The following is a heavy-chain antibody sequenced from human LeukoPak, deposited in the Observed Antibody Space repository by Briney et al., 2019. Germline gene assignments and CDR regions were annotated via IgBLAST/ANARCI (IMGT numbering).Heavy chain of an antibody. D-gene: IGHD1-26*01. CDR2: IYYSGST. Sequence: SETLSLTCTVSGGSISSGDYYWSWIRQHPGKGLEWIGYIYYSGSTYYNPSLKSRVTISVDTSKNQFSLKLSSVTAADTAVYYCARAVWGLGDAFDIWGQGTMVTVSS. CDR1: GGSISSGDYY. V-gene: IGHV4-31*03. CDR3: ARAVWGLGDAFDI. J-gene: IGHJ3*02.